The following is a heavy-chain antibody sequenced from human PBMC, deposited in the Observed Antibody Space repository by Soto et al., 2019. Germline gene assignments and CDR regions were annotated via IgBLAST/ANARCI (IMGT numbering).Heavy chain of an antibody. Sequence: PGGSLRLSCAASGFTFSSYSVNWVRQAPGKGLEWVSSISSSSSYIYYADSVKGRFTISRDNAKNSLYLQMNSLRAEDTAVYYCARGAAAAAMILDYWGQGTLVTVS. CDR1: GFTFSSYS. CDR2: ISSSSSYI. J-gene: IGHJ4*02. D-gene: IGHD2-2*01. V-gene: IGHV3-21*01. CDR3: ARGAAAAAMILDY.